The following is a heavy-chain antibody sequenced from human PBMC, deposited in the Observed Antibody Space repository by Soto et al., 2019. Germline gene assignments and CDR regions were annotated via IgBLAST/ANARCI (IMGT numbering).Heavy chain of an antibody. CDR1: GFTFSSYW. J-gene: IGHJ4*02. Sequence: GGSLRLSCAAPGFTFSSYWMSWVRQAPGKGLEWVANIKQDGSEKYYVDSVKGRFTISRDNAKNSLYLQMNSLRAEDTAVYYCARVRGRYFDWLLSGRYYFDYWGQGTLVTVSS. CDR3: ARVRGRYFDWLLSGRYYFDY. CDR2: IKQDGSEK. D-gene: IGHD3-9*01. V-gene: IGHV3-7*01.